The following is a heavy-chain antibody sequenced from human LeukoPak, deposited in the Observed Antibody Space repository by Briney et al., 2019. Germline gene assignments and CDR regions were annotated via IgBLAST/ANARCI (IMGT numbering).Heavy chain of an antibody. V-gene: IGHV4-39*01. CDR2: IYYSGST. Sequence: SETLSLTCTVSGGSISSSSYYWGWIRQPPGKGLEWIGSIYYSGSTYYNPSLKSRVTISVDTSKNQFSLKLSSVTAADTAVYYCARHVVVGVYYDSSGYSRPFDYWGQGTLVTVSS. CDR3: ARHVVVGVYYDSSGYSRPFDY. J-gene: IGHJ4*02. CDR1: GGSISSSSYY. D-gene: IGHD3-22*01.